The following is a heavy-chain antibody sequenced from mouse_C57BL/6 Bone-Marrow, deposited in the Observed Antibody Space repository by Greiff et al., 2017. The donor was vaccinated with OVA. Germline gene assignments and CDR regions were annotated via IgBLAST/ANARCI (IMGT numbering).Heavy chain of an antibody. CDR2: IYPVNSDT. D-gene: IGHD2-2*01. Sequence: VQLQQSGTVLARPGASVKMSCKTSGYTFTSYWMHWVKQRPGQGLELKGAIYPVNSDTSYNQKFKGKAKLTAVTSASTAYMELSSLTNEDSAVYYCTIYGYGGDWYFDVWGTGTTVTVSS. J-gene: IGHJ1*03. CDR1: GYTFTSYW. V-gene: IGHV1-5*01. CDR3: TIYGYGGDWYFDV.